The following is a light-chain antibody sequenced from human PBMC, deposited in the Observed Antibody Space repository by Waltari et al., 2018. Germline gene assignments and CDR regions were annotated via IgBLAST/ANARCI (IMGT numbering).Light chain of an antibody. CDR2: AAS. V-gene: IGKV1-27*01. CDR1: QDISHY. Sequence: DIQMTQSPSSLSASVGDRVTITCRASQDISHYLAWYQQKPGKVPQLLISAASTLQSGVPSRFSGSGSGTDFTLTISSLQPEDVATYYCQKYNSAPWPFGQGTKVEIK. CDR3: QKYNSAPWP. J-gene: IGKJ1*01.